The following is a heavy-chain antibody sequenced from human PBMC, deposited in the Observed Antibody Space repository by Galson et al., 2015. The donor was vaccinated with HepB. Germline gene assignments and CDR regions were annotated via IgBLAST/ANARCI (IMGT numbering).Heavy chain of an antibody. Sequence: SLRLSCAASGFTFSSYAMHWVRQGPGKGLEWMAVTSYDGSNTYYADSVKGRFTISRDNSKSTLFLQTNSLRVEDTAVYYCANDLRGRFNYWGQGTLVTVSS. D-gene: IGHD1-26*01. CDR3: ANDLRGRFNY. CDR1: GFTFSSYA. CDR2: TSYDGSNT. J-gene: IGHJ4*02. V-gene: IGHV3-30*18.